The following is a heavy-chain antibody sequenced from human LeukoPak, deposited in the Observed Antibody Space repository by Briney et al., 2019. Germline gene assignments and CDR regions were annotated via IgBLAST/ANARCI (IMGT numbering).Heavy chain of an antibody. CDR2: IYTSGST. Sequence: SETLSLTCTVSGGSISSYYWSWIRQPAGKGLEWIGRIYTSGSTNYNPSLKSRVTMSVDTSKNQFSLKLSSVTAADTAVYYCARATRAAGFYYYYMDVWGKGTTVTVSS. D-gene: IGHD6-13*01. V-gene: IGHV4-4*07. CDR1: GGSISSYY. J-gene: IGHJ6*03. CDR3: ARATRAAGFYYYYMDV.